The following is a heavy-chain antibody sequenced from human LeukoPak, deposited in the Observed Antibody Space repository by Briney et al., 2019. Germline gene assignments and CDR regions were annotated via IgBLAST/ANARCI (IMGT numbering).Heavy chain of an antibody. CDR3: AKDAIRGFNRRTYVDD. J-gene: IGHJ4*02. D-gene: IGHD3-10*01. CDR1: GFSFRSYA. CDR2: ISYDARDE. V-gene: IGHV3-30*04. Sequence: GGSLRLSCVASGFSFRSYAMHWVRQAPGRGLEWLAFISYDARDEYYADSVKGRFTISRDNSKNTLYLQMNSLRAEDTAVYYCAKDAIRGFNRRTYVDDWGQGTLVTVSS.